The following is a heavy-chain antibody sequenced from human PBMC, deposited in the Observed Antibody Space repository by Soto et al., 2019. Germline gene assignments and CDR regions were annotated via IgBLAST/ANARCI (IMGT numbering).Heavy chain of an antibody. J-gene: IGHJ4*02. D-gene: IGHD5-12*01. CDR2: INPNSGGT. V-gene: IGHV1-2*02. Sequence: ASVKVSCKASGYTFTGYYMHWVRQAPGQGLEWMGWINPNSGGTNYAQKFQGRVTMTRDTSISTAYMEQSRLRSDDTAVYYCARSDGYNFRGDFWGQGTLVTVSS. CDR3: ARSDGYNFRGDF. CDR1: GYTFTGYY.